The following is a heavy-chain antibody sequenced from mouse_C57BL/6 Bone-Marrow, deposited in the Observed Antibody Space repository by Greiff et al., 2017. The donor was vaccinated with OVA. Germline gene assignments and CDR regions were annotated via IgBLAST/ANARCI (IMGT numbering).Heavy chain of an antibody. V-gene: IGHV1-54*01. Sequence: QVQLQQSGAELVRPGTSVKVSCKASGYAFTNYLIEWVKQRPGQGLEWIGVINPGSGGTYYNEKFKGKATLTADKSSSTAYMQLSSLTSEDSAVYFCARRPHWYFDVWGTGTTVTVSS. CDR1: GYAFTNYL. CDR2: INPGSGGT. CDR3: ARRPHWYFDV. J-gene: IGHJ1*03.